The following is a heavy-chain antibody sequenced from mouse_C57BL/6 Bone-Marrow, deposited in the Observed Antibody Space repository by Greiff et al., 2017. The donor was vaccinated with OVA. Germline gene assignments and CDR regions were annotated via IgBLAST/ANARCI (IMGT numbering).Heavy chain of an antibody. CDR1: GFSFNTYA. Sequence: EVQLVESGGGLVQPKGSLKLSCAASGFSFNTYAMNWVRQAPGKGLEWVARIRSKSNNYATYYADSVKDRFTISRDDSESMLYLQMNNLKTEDTAMYYCVRQSTLYYYGSSYAMDYWGQGTSVTVSS. CDR3: VRQSTLYYYGSSYAMDY. V-gene: IGHV10-1*01. D-gene: IGHD1-1*01. CDR2: IRSKSNNYAT. J-gene: IGHJ4*01.